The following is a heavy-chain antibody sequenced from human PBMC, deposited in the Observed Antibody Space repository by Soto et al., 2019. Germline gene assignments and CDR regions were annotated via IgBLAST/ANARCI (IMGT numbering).Heavy chain of an antibody. Sequence: ASVKVSCKASGDTYTSYYIHWVRQAPGRGLGWMGTFNPSGGGTFYAQKFQGRVTMTGDTSTSTVYMELSSLRSEDTAVYYCARSRFYYYDSGSDAFDIWGQGTMVTVSS. CDR3: ARSRFYYYDSGSDAFDI. V-gene: IGHV1-46*01. CDR1: GDTYTSYY. J-gene: IGHJ3*02. D-gene: IGHD3-10*01. CDR2: FNPSGGGT.